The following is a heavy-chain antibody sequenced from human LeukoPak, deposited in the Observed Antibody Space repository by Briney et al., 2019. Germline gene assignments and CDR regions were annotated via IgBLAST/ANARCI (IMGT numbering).Heavy chain of an antibody. CDR3: VRGTTAWNGMDV. Sequence: PGGSLILSCAASGFAFSNHYMHWVRQLPGKGLVSMSSIATNGTITNYADSVKGRVTISRDSAKNTLYLQMKSLGVEDTAVYYCVRGTTAWNGMDVWGQGTTVTVSS. CDR2: IATNGTIT. D-gene: IGHD2-21*02. J-gene: IGHJ6*01. V-gene: IGHV3-74*01. CDR1: GFAFSNHY.